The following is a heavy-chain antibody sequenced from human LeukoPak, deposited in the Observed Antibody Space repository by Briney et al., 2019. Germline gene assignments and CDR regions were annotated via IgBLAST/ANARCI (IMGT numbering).Heavy chain of an antibody. J-gene: IGHJ4*02. CDR3: AKEPDLVAGGWYIRYFEY. D-gene: IGHD6-19*01. CDR2: IRHDGSLK. V-gene: IGHV3-30*02. Sequence: PGGSLRLSCAASGFTFSSYGMHWVRQAPGKGLEWVAFIRHDGSLKYLADSVKGRFTISRDNSKNTLYLQMDSLRAEDTAVFYCAKEPDLVAGGWYIRYFEYWGQGTLVTVSS. CDR1: GFTFSSYG.